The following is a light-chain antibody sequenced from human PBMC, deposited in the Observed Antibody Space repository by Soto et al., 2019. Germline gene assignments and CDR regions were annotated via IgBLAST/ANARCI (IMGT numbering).Light chain of an antibody. V-gene: IGKV1-39*01. CDR1: QSISSY. Sequence: DIQMTRSPSSLSASVGDRVTITCRASQSISSYLNWYQQKPGKAPKLLIYAASSLQSGVPSRFSGSGSRTDFTLTIAGLQPEDSASYFCQQSISAPLTFGGGTKVEIK. CDR2: AAS. CDR3: QQSISAPLT. J-gene: IGKJ4*01.